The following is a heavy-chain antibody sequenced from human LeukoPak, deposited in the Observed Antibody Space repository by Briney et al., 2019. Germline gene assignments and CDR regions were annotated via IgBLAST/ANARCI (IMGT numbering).Heavy chain of an antibody. CDR3: AKAYYYGSGSYYNNWFDP. D-gene: IGHD3-10*01. J-gene: IGHJ5*02. V-gene: IGHV3-9*01. Sequence: GRSLRLSCSASGFTFDNYAMHWVRQAPGKGLEWVSGISWNSGSIGHADSVKGRFTISRDNAKNSLYLQMNSLRAEDTALYYCAKAYYYGSGSYYNNWFDPWGQGTLVTVSS. CDR2: ISWNSGSI. CDR1: GFTFDNYA.